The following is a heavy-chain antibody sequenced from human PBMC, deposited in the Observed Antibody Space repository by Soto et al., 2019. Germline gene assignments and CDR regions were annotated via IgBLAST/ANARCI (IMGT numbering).Heavy chain of an antibody. V-gene: IGHV1-18*01. CDR1: GYTFTSYG. CDR3: ARGSYGPPDYYYYYGMDV. J-gene: IGHJ6*02. D-gene: IGHD5-18*01. Sequence: ASVKVSCKASGYTFTSYGISWVRQAPGQGLEWMGWISAYNGNTNYAQKLQGRVTMTRDTSTSTVYMELSSLRSEDTAVYYCARGSYGPPDYYYYYGMDVWGQGTTVTVSS. CDR2: ISAYNGNT.